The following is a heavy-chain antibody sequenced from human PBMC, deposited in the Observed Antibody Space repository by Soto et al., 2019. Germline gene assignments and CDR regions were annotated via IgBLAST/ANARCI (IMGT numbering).Heavy chain of an antibody. Sequence: QVQLVQSGAEVKKPGASVKVSCKASGYTFTGYYMHWVRQAPGQGLEWMGWINPNSGGTNYAQKVQGRVTMTRDTSISTAYMELSRLRSDDTAVYYCARGDVVVPAAIDYWGQGTLVTVSS. V-gene: IGHV1-2*02. CDR2: INPNSGGT. J-gene: IGHJ4*02. D-gene: IGHD2-2*01. CDR3: ARGDVVVPAAIDY. CDR1: GYTFTGYY.